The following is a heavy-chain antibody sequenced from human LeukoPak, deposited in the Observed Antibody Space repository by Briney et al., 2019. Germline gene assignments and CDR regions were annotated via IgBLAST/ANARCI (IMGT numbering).Heavy chain of an antibody. V-gene: IGHV4-59*08. J-gene: IGHJ4*02. D-gene: IGHD6-19*01. CDR2: IYYSGST. CDR1: GGSISNYY. CDR3: ARHSRFPRLGSFDY. Sequence: SETLSLTCTVSGGSISNYYWSWIRQPPGKGLEWIGYIYYSGSTNYNPSLKSRVTISVDTSKNQFSLKLSSVTAADTAVYYCARHSRFPRLGSFDYWGQGTLVTVSS.